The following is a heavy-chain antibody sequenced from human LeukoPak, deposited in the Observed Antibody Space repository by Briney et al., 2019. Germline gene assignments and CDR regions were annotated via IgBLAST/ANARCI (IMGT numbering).Heavy chain of an antibody. CDR2: IYYSGST. CDR3: ARWSRDGNWFDP. CDR1: GFTFRSYA. V-gene: IGHV4-39*07. Sequence: GSLRLSCAGSGFTFRSYAMSWVRQPPGKGLEWIGSIYYSGSTYYNPSLKSRVTISVDTSKNQFSLKLSSVTAADTAVYYCARWSRDGNWFDPWGQGTLVTVSS. J-gene: IGHJ5*02. D-gene: IGHD2-21*02.